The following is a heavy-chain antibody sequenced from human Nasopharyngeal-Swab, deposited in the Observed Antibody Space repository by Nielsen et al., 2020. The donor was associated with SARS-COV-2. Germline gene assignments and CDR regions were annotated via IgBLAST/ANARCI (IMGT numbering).Heavy chain of an antibody. CDR3: ANRKTDAKYSSGWYSYSEYFQH. V-gene: IGHV3-30*18. J-gene: IGHJ1*01. D-gene: IGHD6-19*01. Sequence: WIRQPAGKGLEWVAGITDDGSNKYYADSVKGRFTISRDNSKNTLYLQMNSLRAEDTAVYYCANRKTDAKYSSGWYSYSEYFQHWGQGTLVTVSS. CDR2: ITDDGSNK.